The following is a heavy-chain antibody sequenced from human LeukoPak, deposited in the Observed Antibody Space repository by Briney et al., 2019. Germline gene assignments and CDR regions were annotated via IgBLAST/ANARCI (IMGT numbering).Heavy chain of an antibody. CDR1: GYTFTSYG. V-gene: IGHV1-18*01. CDR3: EREYCSSTSCYTVRPYYYYGMDV. CDR2: ISAYNGNT. J-gene: IGHJ6*02. D-gene: IGHD2-2*01. Sequence: GASVKVSCKASGYTFTSYGISWVRQAPGQGLEWMGWISAYNGNTNYAQKLQGRVTMTTDTSSSTAYVELRSMRYDDTAVYYCEREYCSSTSCYTVRPYYYYGMDVWGQGTTVTVSS.